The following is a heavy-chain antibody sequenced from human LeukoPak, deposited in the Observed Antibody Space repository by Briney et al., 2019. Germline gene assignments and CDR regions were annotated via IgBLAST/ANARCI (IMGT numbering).Heavy chain of an antibody. J-gene: IGHJ3*02. CDR3: ARDAYCSSTSCYVGAFDI. Sequence: GGSLRLSCAASGFTFSSYEMNWVRQAPGKGLEWVSYISSSGSTIYYADSVKGRFTISRDNAKNSLYLQMNSLRAEDTAVYYCARDAYCSSTSCYVGAFDIWGQGTMVTVSS. D-gene: IGHD2-2*01. V-gene: IGHV3-48*03. CDR1: GFTFSSYE. CDR2: ISSSGSTI.